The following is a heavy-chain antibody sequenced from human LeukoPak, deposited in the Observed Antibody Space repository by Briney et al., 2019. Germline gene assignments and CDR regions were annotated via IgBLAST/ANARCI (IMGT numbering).Heavy chain of an antibody. CDR1: GYSFTSYW. CDR3: ARFGYCSSTSCYAFDY. Sequence: GESLKISCKGSGYSFTSYWIGWVRQMPGKGLEWMGITYPGDSDTRYSPSFQGQVTISADKSISTAYLQWSSLKASDTAMYYCARFGYCSSTSCYAFDYWGQGTLVTVSS. V-gene: IGHV5-51*01. D-gene: IGHD2-2*01. J-gene: IGHJ4*02. CDR2: TYPGDSDT.